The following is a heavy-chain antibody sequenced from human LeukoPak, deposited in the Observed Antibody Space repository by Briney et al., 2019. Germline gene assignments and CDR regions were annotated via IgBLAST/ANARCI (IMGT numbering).Heavy chain of an antibody. CDR2: IKQGASDK. V-gene: IGHV3-7*01. D-gene: IGHD2-21*01. CDR3: ARGGSRRETSVVFDY. CDR1: GFTFSSYW. Sequence: PGGSLRLSCAASGFTFSSYWMNWVRQAPGKGLEWVANIKQGASDKYYVDSVKGRFTISRDNAKNSLYLQINSLRAEDTAIYYCARGGSRRETSVVFDYWGQGILVTVSS. J-gene: IGHJ4*02.